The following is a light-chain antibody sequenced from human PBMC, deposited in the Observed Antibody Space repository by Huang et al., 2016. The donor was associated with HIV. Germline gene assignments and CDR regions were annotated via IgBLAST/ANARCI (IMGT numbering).Light chain of an antibody. J-gene: IGKJ1*01. Sequence: EIVMTQSPATLSVSPGERATLSRRASQSVSNNLAWYQQTPGQAPRLLIYGPSTRATGIPAMFSGNGSGTEFTLTISSLQSEDFALYYCQQYNNWPPWTFGQGTKVEIK. CDR2: GPS. CDR1: QSVSNN. V-gene: IGKV3-15*01. CDR3: QQYNNWPPWT.